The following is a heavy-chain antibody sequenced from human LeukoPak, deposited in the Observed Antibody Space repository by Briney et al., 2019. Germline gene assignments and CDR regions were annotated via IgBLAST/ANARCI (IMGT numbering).Heavy chain of an antibody. CDR3: ARDVHGDYGSGWFDP. V-gene: IGHV1-69*05. Sequence: GASVKVSCKTSGGTFNNSAISWVRQAPGQGLEWLGGIMPLFGTAGYAQKFQGRVTITKDESTRTVYLELTSLTSDDTAVYYCARDVHGDYGSGWFDPWGQEPSSPSPQ. J-gene: IGHJ5*02. CDR1: GGTFNNSA. D-gene: IGHD4-17*01. CDR2: IMPLFGTA.